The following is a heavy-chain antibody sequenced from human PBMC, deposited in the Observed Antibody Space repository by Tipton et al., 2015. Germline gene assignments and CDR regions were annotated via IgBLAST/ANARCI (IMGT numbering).Heavy chain of an antibody. CDR1: GFSFSDYS. CDR2: ISGSSSTI. CDR3: ARAAELGLYCMDV. D-gene: IGHD2-8*01. Sequence: LRLSCAASGFSFSDYSMNWVRQAPGKGLEWVSYISGSSSTIYYAGSVKGRFTMSRDNAKNSLYLQMNSLRAEDTAVYYCARAAELGLYCMDVWGQGTTVTVSS. J-gene: IGHJ6*02. V-gene: IGHV3-48*01.